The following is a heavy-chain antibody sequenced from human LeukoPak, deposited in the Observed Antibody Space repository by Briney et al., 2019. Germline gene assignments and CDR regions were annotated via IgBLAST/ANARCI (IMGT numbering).Heavy chain of an antibody. CDR2: IYSGGST. CDR3: ARVGIQEWGDDYYYYLDV. CDR1: GFTVSSNY. D-gene: IGHD5-18*01. V-gene: IGHV3-66*01. J-gene: IGHJ6*03. Sequence: GGSLRLSCAASGFTVSSNYMSWVRQAPGKGLEWVSVIYSGGSTYYADSVKGRFTISRDNSKNTLYLQMNSLRAEDTAVYYCARVGIQEWGDDYYYYLDVWGKGTTVTVSS.